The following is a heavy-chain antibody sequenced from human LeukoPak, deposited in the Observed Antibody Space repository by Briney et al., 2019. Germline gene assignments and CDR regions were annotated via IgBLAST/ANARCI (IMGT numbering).Heavy chain of an antibody. D-gene: IGHD1-26*01. V-gene: IGHV3-73*01. Sequence: GGSLRLSCAASGFTFSGSAMHWVRQASGKGLEWVGRIRSKANSYATAYAASVKGRFTISRDDSKNTAYLQMNSLKTEDTAVYYCTRKNSGSYKEGGQDYWGQGTLVTVSS. CDR3: TRKNSGSYKEGGQDY. CDR1: GFTFSGSA. CDR2: IRSKANSYAT. J-gene: IGHJ4*02.